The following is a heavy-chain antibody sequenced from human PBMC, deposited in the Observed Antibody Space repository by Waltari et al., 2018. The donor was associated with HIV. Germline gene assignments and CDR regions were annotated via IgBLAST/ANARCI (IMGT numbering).Heavy chain of an antibody. CDR3: ARDRPGYSYDFVCSLDV. D-gene: IGHD5-18*01. V-gene: IGHV3-21*01. CDR1: GFSFSSYR. CDR2: ISDRSSI. J-gene: IGHJ6*02. Sequence: EVQLVESGGGLVKTGGSLRLSCAASGFSFSSYRLNRVRQAPGKGLEWVSSISDRSSIYYADSVKGRFTISRDNAKNSVHLQMSSLRAEDTAVYYCARDRPGYSYDFVCSLDVWGQGTTVTVSS.